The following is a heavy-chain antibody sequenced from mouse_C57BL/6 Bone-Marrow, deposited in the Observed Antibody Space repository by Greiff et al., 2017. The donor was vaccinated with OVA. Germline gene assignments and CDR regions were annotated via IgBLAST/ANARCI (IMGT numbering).Heavy chain of an antibody. J-gene: IGHJ3*01. V-gene: IGHV1-19*01. CDR1: GYTFTDYY. CDR2: INPYNGGT. CDR3: ARTLQTAQVSPWFAY. Sequence: EVQLQQSGPVLVKPGASVKMSCKASGYTFTDYYMNWVKQSHGKSLEWIGVINPYNGGTSYNQKFKGKATLTVDKSSSTAYMELNSLTSEDSAVYYCARTLQTAQVSPWFAYWGQGTLVTVSA. D-gene: IGHD3-2*02.